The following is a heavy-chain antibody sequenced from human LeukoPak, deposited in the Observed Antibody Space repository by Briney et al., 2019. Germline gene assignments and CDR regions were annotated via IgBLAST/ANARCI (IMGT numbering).Heavy chain of an antibody. D-gene: IGHD1-26*01. J-gene: IGHJ4*02. CDR2: IVQDGSQK. CDR3: ARNEKWGRDY. Sequence: GGSLRLSCAAPGFTFSSHWMSWVRQAPGKGLEWVANIVQDGSQKYYVDSVKGRFTISRDNGKNSLYLQMNSLRAEDTAVYYCARNEKWGRDYWGQGTLVTVSS. V-gene: IGHV3-7*03. CDR1: GFTFSSHW.